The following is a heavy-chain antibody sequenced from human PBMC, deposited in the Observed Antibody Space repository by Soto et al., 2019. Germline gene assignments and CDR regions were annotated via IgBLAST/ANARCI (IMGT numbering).Heavy chain of an antibody. D-gene: IGHD3-22*01. Sequence: QVQLVQSGAEEKKPGASVKVSCKASGYTFTSYAMHWVRQAPGQRLEWMGWINAGNGNTKYSQKFQGRVTITRDTSASTAYMELSSLRSEDTAVYYCARGHIVDMGMRYWGQGTLVTVSS. CDR1: GYTFTSYA. CDR2: INAGNGNT. CDR3: ARGHIVDMGMRY. J-gene: IGHJ4*02. V-gene: IGHV1-3*05.